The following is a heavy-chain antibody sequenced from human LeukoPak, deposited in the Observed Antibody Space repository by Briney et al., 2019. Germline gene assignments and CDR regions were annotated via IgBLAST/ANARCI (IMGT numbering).Heavy chain of an antibody. J-gene: IGHJ6*02. D-gene: IGHD5-24*01. V-gene: IGHV1-46*01. Sequence: ASVKVSCKASGYTFTSYYMHWVRQAPGQGLEWMGIINPSGGSTSYAQKFQGRVTMTRDTSTSTVYMELSSLRSEDTAVYYCARGARWLQPPGPYYHGMDVWGQGTTVTVSS. CDR1: GYTFTSYY. CDR2: INPSGGST. CDR3: ARGARWLQPPGPYYHGMDV.